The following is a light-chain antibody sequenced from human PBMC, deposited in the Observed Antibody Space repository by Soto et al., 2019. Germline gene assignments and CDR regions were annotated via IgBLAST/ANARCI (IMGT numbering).Light chain of an antibody. CDR2: KAS. Sequence: DIQMTHSPSTLSASVGDRVTITCRASQSISSWLAWYQQKPGKAPKLLIYKASSLESGVPSRFSGSGSGTEFTLTISSLRPDDFATYYCQQYNSYPLTFGGGTKVDIK. J-gene: IGKJ4*01. V-gene: IGKV1-5*03. CDR1: QSISSW. CDR3: QQYNSYPLT.